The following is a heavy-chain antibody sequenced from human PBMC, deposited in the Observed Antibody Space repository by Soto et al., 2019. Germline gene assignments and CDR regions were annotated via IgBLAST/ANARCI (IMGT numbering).Heavy chain of an antibody. CDR1: GFTFSSYS. J-gene: IGHJ6*02. CDR2: ISSSSSYI. Sequence: PGGSLRLSCAASGFTFSSYSMNWVRQAPGKGLEWVSSISSSSSYIYYADSVKGRFTISRDNAKNSLYLQMNSLRAEDTAVYYCARYCSSTSCYIGQGYYYYGMDVWGQGTTVTV. D-gene: IGHD2-2*02. CDR3: ARYCSSTSCYIGQGYYYYGMDV. V-gene: IGHV3-21*01.